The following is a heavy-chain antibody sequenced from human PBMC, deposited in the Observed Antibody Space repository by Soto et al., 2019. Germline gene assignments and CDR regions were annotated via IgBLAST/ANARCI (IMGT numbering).Heavy chain of an antibody. CDR3: ACIFSGGYGYGFYYYGMDV. Sequence: SETLSLTCTVSGGSISSSSYYWGWIRQPPGKGMEWIGSIYYSGSTYYNPSLKSRVTISVDTSKNQFSLKLSSVTAADTAVYYCACIFSGGYGYGFYYYGMDVWGQGTTVT. CDR1: GGSISSSSYY. V-gene: IGHV4-39*01. J-gene: IGHJ6*02. D-gene: IGHD5-18*01. CDR2: IYYSGST.